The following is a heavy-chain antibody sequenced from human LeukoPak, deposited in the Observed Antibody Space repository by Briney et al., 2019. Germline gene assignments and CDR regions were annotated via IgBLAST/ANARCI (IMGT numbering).Heavy chain of an antibody. J-gene: IGHJ4*02. Sequence: GGSLRLSCAASGFTFSSYEMNWVRQAPGEGLEWVSYISSSGSTIYYADSVKGRFTISRDNAKNSLYLQMNSLRAEDTAVYYCARESSGWGLHPFDYWGQGTLVTVSS. V-gene: IGHV3-48*03. CDR3: ARESSGWGLHPFDY. CDR2: ISSSGSTI. D-gene: IGHD6-19*01. CDR1: GFTFSSYE.